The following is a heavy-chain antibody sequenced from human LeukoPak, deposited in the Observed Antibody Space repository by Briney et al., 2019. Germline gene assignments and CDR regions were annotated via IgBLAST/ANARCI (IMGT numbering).Heavy chain of an antibody. V-gene: IGHV3-48*03. CDR1: GSTFSSYE. CDR3: ARVMSSGWYVDY. J-gene: IGHJ4*02. CDR2: ISSSGSTI. D-gene: IGHD6-19*01. Sequence: GGSLRLSCAASGSTFSSYEMNWVRQAPGKGLEWVSYISSSGSTIYYADSVKGRFTISRDNAKNSLYLQMNSLRAEDTAVYYCARVMSSGWYVDYWGQGTLVTVSS.